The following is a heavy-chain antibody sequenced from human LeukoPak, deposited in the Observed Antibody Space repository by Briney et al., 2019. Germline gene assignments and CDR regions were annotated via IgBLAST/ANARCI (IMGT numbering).Heavy chain of an antibody. CDR3: ARDLAMIAAFDY. Sequence: PGGSLRLSCVVSGFTFSSYWMSWVRQAPGKGLEWVANIKQDGSEKYYVDSVKGRFTMSRDNAKNSLYLQMNSLRAEDTAVYYCARDLAMIAAFDYWGQGTLVTVSS. D-gene: IGHD3-22*01. CDR2: IKQDGSEK. CDR1: GFTFSSYW. J-gene: IGHJ4*02. V-gene: IGHV3-7*01.